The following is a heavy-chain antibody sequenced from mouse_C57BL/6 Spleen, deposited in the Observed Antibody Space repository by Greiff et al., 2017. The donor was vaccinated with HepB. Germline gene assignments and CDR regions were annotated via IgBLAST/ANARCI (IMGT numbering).Heavy chain of an antibody. J-gene: IGHJ4*01. V-gene: IGHV1-64*01. CDR3: AGGYYGSSLYYAMDY. D-gene: IGHD1-1*01. CDR2: IHPNSGST. CDR1: GYTFTSYW. Sequence: QVQLQQPGAELVKPGASVKLSCKASGYTFTSYWMHWVKQRPGQGLEWIGMIHPNSGSTNYNEKFKSKATLTVDKSSSTAYMQLSSLTSEDSAVYYCAGGYYGSSLYYAMDYWGQGTSVTVSS.